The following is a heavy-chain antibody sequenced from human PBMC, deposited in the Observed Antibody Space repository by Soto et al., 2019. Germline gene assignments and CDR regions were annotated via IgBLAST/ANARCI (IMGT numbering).Heavy chain of an antibody. J-gene: IGHJ4*02. CDR3: AKDLAFGLTGYYKGFDY. D-gene: IGHD3-9*01. CDR1: GFTFSSYA. V-gene: IGHV3-23*01. Sequence: PGGSLRLSCAASGFTFSSYAMSWVRQAPGKGLEWVSAISGSGGSTYYADSVKGRFTISRDNSKNTLYLQMNSLRAEDTAVYYCAKDLAFGLTGYYKGFDYWGQGTLVTVSS. CDR2: ISGSGGST.